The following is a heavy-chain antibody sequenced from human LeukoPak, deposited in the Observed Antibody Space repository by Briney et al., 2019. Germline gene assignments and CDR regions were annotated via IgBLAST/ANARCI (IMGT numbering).Heavy chain of an antibody. J-gene: IGHJ3*02. D-gene: IGHD2-15*01. V-gene: IGHV3-66*01. CDR1: GFTVSFKY. CDR2: IYSVGST. Sequence: GGSLRLSCAASGFTVSFKYMTWVRQVPGKGLEWVSVIYSVGSTYYADSVKGRFTISRDNSKDTLYPQMNSLRAEDTAVYYCARTHAVAATPIWIWGRGTVVTVSS. CDR3: ARTHAVAATPIWI.